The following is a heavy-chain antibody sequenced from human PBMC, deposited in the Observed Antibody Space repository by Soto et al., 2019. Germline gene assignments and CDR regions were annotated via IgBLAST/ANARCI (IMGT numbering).Heavy chain of an antibody. CDR2: ISYDGSNK. J-gene: IGHJ6*02. Sequence: QVQLVESGGGVVQPGRSLRLSCAASGFTFSSYGMHWVRQAPGKGLEWVAVISYDGSNKYYADSVKGRFTISRDNSKNTLYLQMNRLRAEDTAVYYCAKEVVRGRNYYGMDVWGQGTTVTVSS. D-gene: IGHD3-10*02. CDR3: AKEVVRGRNYYGMDV. V-gene: IGHV3-30*18. CDR1: GFTFSSYG.